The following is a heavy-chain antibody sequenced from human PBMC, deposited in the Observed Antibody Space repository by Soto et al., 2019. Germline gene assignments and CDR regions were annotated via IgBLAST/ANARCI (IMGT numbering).Heavy chain of an antibody. V-gene: IGHV3-21*01. CDR1: GFTFSSYS. CDR3: ARAEQLVRNALDV. J-gene: IGHJ3*01. CDR2: ISSSSSYI. Sequence: PGGSLRLSCAASGFTFSSYSMNWVRQAPGKGLEWVSSISSSSSYIYYADSVKGRFTISRDNAKNTLYLQMDSLRVEDTAVYYCARAEQLVRNALDVWGQGTMVTVSS. D-gene: IGHD6-13*01.